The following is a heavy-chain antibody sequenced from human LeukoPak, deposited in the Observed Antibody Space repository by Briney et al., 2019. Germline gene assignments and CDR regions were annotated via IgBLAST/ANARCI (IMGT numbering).Heavy chain of an antibody. CDR3: AGHRVIRGWELLWTAFDI. V-gene: IGHV4-59*08. CDR2: IYYSGST. Sequence: SETLSLTCTVSGGSISSYYWSWIRQPPGKGLEWIGYIYYSGSTNYNPSLKSRVTISVDTSKNQFSLKLSSVTAADTAVYYCAGHRVIRGWELLWTAFDIWGQGTMVTVSS. D-gene: IGHD1-26*01. J-gene: IGHJ3*02. CDR1: GGSISSYY.